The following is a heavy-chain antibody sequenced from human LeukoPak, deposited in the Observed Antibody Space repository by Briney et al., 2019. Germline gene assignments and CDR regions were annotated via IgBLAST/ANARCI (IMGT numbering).Heavy chain of an antibody. CDR2: IYYSGST. V-gene: IGHV4-59*01. CDR1: GGSISSYY. D-gene: IGHD2-15*01. CDR3: ARDTCGGSCYSHYMDV. J-gene: IGHJ6*03. Sequence: SETLSLTCTVSGGSISSYYWSWIRQPPGKGLEWIGYIYYSGSTNYNPSLKSRCTISVDTSKTQFSLKLSSVTAADTAVYYCARDTCGGSCYSHYMDVWGKGTTVAVSS.